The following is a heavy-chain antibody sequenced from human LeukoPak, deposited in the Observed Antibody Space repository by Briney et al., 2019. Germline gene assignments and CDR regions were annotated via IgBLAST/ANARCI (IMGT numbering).Heavy chain of an antibody. J-gene: IGHJ4*02. CDR3: AREYGKIDPTFDY. CDR2: ISHSGSS. D-gene: IGHD4-17*01. CDR1: GYSINSGYH. V-gene: IGHV4-38-2*02. Sequence: SETLSLTCTVSGYSINSGYHWGWLRQPPGKGLEWIGSISHSGSSYYNPSLKSRVTISIDTSKNQFSLRLSSVTAADTAIYYCAREYGKIDPTFDYWGQGTLVTVSS.